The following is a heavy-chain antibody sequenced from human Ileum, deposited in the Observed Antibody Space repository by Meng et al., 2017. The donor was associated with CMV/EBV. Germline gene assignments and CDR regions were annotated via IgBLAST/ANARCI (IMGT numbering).Heavy chain of an antibody. Sequence: CADYGFKLIRHWMNWVRQAPGKGLVWVSRISSDGTATNYADSVKGRFTISRDNAKNTLHLQMNSLRAEDTAVYYCVREDFWTGYYDSWGQGALVTVSS. D-gene: IGHD3/OR15-3a*01. J-gene: IGHJ4*02. CDR1: GFKLIRHW. V-gene: IGHV3-74*01. CDR2: ISSDGTAT. CDR3: VREDFWTGYYDS.